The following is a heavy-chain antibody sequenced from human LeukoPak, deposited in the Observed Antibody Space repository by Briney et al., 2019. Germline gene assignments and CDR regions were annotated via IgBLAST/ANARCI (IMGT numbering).Heavy chain of an antibody. CDR1: GFTFSSYA. D-gene: IGHD3-22*01. CDR2: ISGSGGST. V-gene: IGHV3-23*01. Sequence: GGSLRLSCAASGFTFSSYAMSWVRQAPGKGLEWVSAISGSGGSTYYADSVKGRFTISRDNSKNTLYLQINSLRAEDTAVYYCAKEYYYDSSGYSDAFDIWGQGTMVTVSS. J-gene: IGHJ3*02. CDR3: AKEYYYDSSGYSDAFDI.